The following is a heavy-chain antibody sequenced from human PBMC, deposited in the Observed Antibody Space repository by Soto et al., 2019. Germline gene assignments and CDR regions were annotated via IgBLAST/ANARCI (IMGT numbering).Heavy chain of an antibody. D-gene: IGHD3-3*01. Sequence: GGSLRLSCAASGFSFSTYCMHWVRQAPGKGLEWVSAISGSGGSTYYADSVKGRFTISRDNSKNTLYLQMNSLRAEDTAVYYCAKARAQYYDFWSGYPVDYWGQGTLVTVSS. CDR2: ISGSGGST. CDR3: AKARAQYYDFWSGYPVDY. V-gene: IGHV3-23*01. CDR1: GFSFSTYC. J-gene: IGHJ4*02.